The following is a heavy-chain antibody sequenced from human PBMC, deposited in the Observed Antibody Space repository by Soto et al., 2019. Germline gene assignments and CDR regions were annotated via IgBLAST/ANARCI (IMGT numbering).Heavy chain of an antibody. CDR1: GGSISSGGYY. Sequence: SETLSLTCTVSGGSISSGGYYWNWIRQHPGKGLEWIGYIYYSGSTYYNPSLKSRVTISVDTSKNQFSLKLSSVTAADTAVYYCARDLAIFGVGVFDYWGQGTLVTVSS. D-gene: IGHD3-3*01. CDR3: ARDLAIFGVGVFDY. CDR2: IYYSGST. V-gene: IGHV4-31*03. J-gene: IGHJ4*02.